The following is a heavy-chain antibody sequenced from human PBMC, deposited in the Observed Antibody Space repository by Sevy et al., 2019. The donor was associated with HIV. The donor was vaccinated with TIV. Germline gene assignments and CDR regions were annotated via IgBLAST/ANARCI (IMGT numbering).Heavy chain of an antibody. D-gene: IGHD3-3*01. V-gene: IGHV4-39*07. CDR1: GVSISGSSYD. Sequence: SETLSLTCTVSGVSISGSSYDWGWIRQPPGKGLEWIASIFFSGSTYYNPSLKSRVTISVDTSKSQISLKLSSVTAADTAVYYCARDLAYYDFWSGYYTGGFDYWGQGTLVTVSS. CDR2: IFFSGST. CDR3: ARDLAYYDFWSGYYTGGFDY. J-gene: IGHJ4*02.